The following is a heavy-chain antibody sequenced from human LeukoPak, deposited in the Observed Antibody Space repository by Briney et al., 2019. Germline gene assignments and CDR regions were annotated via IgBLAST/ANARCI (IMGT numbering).Heavy chain of an antibody. CDR1: GFVFSNYA. J-gene: IGHJ4*02. V-gene: IGHV3-23*01. CDR3: AKDVGKWESLHFFDY. Sequence: PGGSLRLSCAASGFVFSNYAMTWVRQAPGKGLVWVSRITNDGSSTTYADSVKGRFTISRDDSRNTLYLQMNSLRGDDTAVYYCAKDVGKWESLHFFDYWGQGTLVTVSS. D-gene: IGHD1-26*01. CDR2: ITNDGSST.